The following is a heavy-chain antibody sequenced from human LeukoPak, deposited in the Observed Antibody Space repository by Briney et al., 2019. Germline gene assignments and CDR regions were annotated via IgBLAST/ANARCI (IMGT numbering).Heavy chain of an antibody. D-gene: IGHD6-19*01. CDR2: SSGDEDSI. CDR1: GLTFKNFV. CDR3: TIDLMTGFSSGWHFAY. Sequence: GGSLRLSCAASGLTFKNFVMSWVRQAPGKGLEWLAVSSGDEDSIHYADSVRGHFVISTDNSENTSYLRMHSLRAEDTAVYYCTIDLMTGFSSGWHFAYWGQGTLVTVSS. V-gene: IGHV3-23*01. J-gene: IGHJ4*02.